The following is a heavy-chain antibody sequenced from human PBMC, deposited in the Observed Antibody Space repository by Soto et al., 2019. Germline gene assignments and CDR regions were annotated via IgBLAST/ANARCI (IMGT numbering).Heavy chain of an antibody. V-gene: IGHV3-23*04. J-gene: IGHJ6*02. CDR2: ISGSGTGT. CDR3: AKERTGSNHYYGMDV. Sequence: EVQLVESGGGLVQPGGSLRLSCEGSGFTFSSYALSWVRLRPGRGLEWVAWISGSGTGTNSADSVKGRFTIPRDNSKTTVYLQMSSLTVEDTAVYYCAKERTGSNHYYGMDVWGQGTAVTVSS. CDR1: GFTFSSYA. D-gene: IGHD1-26*01.